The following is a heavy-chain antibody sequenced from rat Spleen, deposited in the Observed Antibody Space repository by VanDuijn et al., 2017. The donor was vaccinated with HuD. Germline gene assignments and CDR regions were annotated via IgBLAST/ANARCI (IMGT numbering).Heavy chain of an antibody. Sequence: QVQLKESGPGLVQPSQTLSLTCTVPGFSLSNYGLIWVRQPPGKGLEWIAAISSGTNTHYNSVPKSRRGISRDTSKSQVFIKMNRLQTEDTAIYCGARSSTVASIRLTHWCQGTLVTVAS. V-gene: IGHV2S8*01. CDR3: ARSSTVASIRLTH. CDR2: ISSGTNT. J-gene: IGHJ3*01. D-gene: IGHD1-2*01. CDR1: GFSLSNYG.